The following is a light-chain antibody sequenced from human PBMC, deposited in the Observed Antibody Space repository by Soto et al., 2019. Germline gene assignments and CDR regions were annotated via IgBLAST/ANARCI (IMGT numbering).Light chain of an antibody. V-gene: IGLV2-14*01. CDR3: SSYTSSSPLV. Sequence: QSVLTQPTSVSGSPGQSITISCTGTSSDVGGYNYVSWYQQHPGKAPKLMIYDVSNRPSGVSNRFSGSKSGNTASLTISGLRAEDEADYYCSSYTSSSPLVFGGGTKVTVL. CDR2: DVS. CDR1: SSDVGGYNY. J-gene: IGLJ2*01.